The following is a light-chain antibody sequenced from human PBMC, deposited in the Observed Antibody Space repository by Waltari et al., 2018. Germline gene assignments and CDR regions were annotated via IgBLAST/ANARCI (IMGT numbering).Light chain of an antibody. V-gene: IGKV3-11*01. CDR2: EAS. CDR3: QQGT. J-gene: IGKJ3*01. CDR1: QSVMTY. Sequence: EIVLTQSPATLSWSPGERPTLSSRASQSVMTYLAWYQQRPGQSPRLLIYEASNRAPGIPARFSGSGSGTDFTLTISSLEPEDSAVYYCQQGTFGPGTKVDI.